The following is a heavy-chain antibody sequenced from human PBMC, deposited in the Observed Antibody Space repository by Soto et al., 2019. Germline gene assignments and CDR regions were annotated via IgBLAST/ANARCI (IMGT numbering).Heavy chain of an antibody. CDR3: ARGPYCSGGSCYEGSRYYYYYMDV. CDR1: GGSFSGYY. Sequence: SETLSLTCAVSGGSFSGYYWSWIRQPPGKGLEWIGEINHSGSTNYNPSLKSRVTISVDTSKNQFSLKLSSVTAADTAVYYCARGPYCSGGSCYEGSRYYYYYMDVWGKGTTVTVSS. V-gene: IGHV4-34*01. J-gene: IGHJ6*03. CDR2: INHSGST. D-gene: IGHD2-15*01.